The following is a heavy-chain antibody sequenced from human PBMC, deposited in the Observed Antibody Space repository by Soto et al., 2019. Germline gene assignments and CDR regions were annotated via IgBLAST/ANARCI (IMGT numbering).Heavy chain of an antibody. Sequence: GASVKVSCKASGYTFTSYGISWVRQAPGQGLEWMGWISAYNGNTNYAQKLQGRVTMTTDTSTSTAYIELRSLRSDDTAVYYCATYTIKHYDSSGYSRYWGRETLVAVSS. J-gene: IGHJ4*02. V-gene: IGHV1-18*01. CDR3: ATYTIKHYDSSGYSRY. D-gene: IGHD3-22*01. CDR1: GYTFTSYG. CDR2: ISAYNGNT.